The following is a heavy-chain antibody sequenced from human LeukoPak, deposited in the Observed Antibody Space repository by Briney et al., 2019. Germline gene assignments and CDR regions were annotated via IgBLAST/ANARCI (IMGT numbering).Heavy chain of an antibody. CDR2: IIPIFGTA. J-gene: IGHJ3*02. V-gene: IGHV1-69*05. CDR3: AISRVDAFDI. Sequence: ASVTVSFTASGGTFSIYAISWVRQAPGQGREWMGGIIPIFGTANYAQKFQGRVTITTDESTSTAYMELSSLRSEDTAVYYCAISRVDAFDIWGQGTMVTVSS. CDR1: GGTFSIYA.